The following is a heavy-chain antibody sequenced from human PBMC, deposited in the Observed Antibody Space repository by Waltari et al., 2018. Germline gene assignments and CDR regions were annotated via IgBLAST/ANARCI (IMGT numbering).Heavy chain of an antibody. CDR1: GFTFSRYS. CDR3: ASRGAGYGDSLD. Sequence: EVQLVESGGGLVKPGGSLRLSCAASGFTFSRYSMNWVRQAPGKGLEWVSSISSSSSYIYYADSVKGRFTISRDNAKNSLYLQMNSLRAEDTAVYYCASRGAGYGDSLDWGQGTLVTVSS. D-gene: IGHD4-17*01. CDR2: ISSSSSYI. J-gene: IGHJ4*02. V-gene: IGHV3-21*01.